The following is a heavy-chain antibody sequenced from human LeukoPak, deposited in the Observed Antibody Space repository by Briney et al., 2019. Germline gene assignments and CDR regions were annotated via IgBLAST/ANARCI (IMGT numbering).Heavy chain of an antibody. V-gene: IGHV3-33*01. CDR2: IWYDGSNK. CDR3: ARARVPDY. CDR1: GFTFSNYG. J-gene: IGHJ4*02. Sequence: PGRSLRLSCAASGFTFSNYGMHWVRQAPGKGLEWVAVIWYDGSNKYYPDSVKGRSTISRDNSKNTLYLQMSSVRAEDTAVYYCARARVPDYWGQGTLVTVSS.